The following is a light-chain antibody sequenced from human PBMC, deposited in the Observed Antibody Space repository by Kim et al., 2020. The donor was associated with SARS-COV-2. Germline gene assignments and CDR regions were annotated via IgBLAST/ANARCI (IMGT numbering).Light chain of an antibody. V-gene: IGLV1-44*01. CDR3: GAWDDTLKGYV. CDR1: SSHIGTNT. Sequence: GQRVTISCSGSSSHIGTNTVNWYQQLPGTAPKLLIYTSNQRPSGVPDRFSGSKSGTSASLAISGLQSEDEGDYYCGAWDDTLKGYVFGTGTKVTVL. J-gene: IGLJ1*01. CDR2: TSN.